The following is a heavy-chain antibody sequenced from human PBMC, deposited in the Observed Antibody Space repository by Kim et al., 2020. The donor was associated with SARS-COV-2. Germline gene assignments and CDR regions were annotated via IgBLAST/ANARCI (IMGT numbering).Heavy chain of an antibody. CDR2: IYYSGST. CDR1: GGSISSGGYY. D-gene: IGHD2-8*01. Sequence: SETLSLTCTVSGGSISSGGYYWSWIRQHPGKGLEWIGYIYYSGSTYYNPSLKSRVTISVATSKNQFSLKLSSVTAADTAVYYCARRIKRGVGDYYYYGMDVWGQGPTVTVSS. J-gene: IGHJ6*02. CDR3: ARRIKRGVGDYYYYGMDV. V-gene: IGHV4-31*03.